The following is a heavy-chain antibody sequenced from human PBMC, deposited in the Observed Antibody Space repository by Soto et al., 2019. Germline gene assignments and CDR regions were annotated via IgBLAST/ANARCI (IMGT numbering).Heavy chain of an antibody. Sequence: GASVTVSCKASGYTFTSYGISWVRQAPGQGLEWMGWISAYNGNTNYAQKLQGRVTMTTDTSTSTAYMELRSLRSDDTAVYYCARDRKIVATSRHGAFDIWGQGTMVTVSS. CDR3: ARDRKIVATSRHGAFDI. V-gene: IGHV1-18*01. D-gene: IGHD5-12*01. J-gene: IGHJ3*02. CDR1: GYTFTSYG. CDR2: ISAYNGNT.